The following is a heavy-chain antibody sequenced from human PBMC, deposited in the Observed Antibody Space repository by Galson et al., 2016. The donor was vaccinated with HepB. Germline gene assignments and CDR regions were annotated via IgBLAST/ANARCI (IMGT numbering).Heavy chain of an antibody. Sequence: QSGAEVKKSGESLKISCKGSGSSFISYWIGWVRQMPGKGLEWMGNINPADSETRYSPSFQGQVTISADKSITTAYLQWNSLKASDTAMYYCARLPRGPGEARFAPWGQGTLVTVSS. CDR2: INPADSET. V-gene: IGHV5-51*01. J-gene: IGHJ5*02. CDR3: ARLPRGPGEARFAP. CDR1: GSSFISYW. D-gene: IGHD3-10*01.